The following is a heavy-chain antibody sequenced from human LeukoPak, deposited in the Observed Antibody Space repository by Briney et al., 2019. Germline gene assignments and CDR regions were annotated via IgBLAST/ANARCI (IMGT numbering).Heavy chain of an antibody. CDR3: AKSHSVTYRGYFDS. CDR2: IGIDSGNT. D-gene: IGHD4-23*01. J-gene: IGHJ4*02. CDR1: GFTFSDYS. Sequence: GGSLRLSCAASGFTFSDYSMSWVRQAPGKGLEWLSYIGIDSGNTNYADSVKGRFTISRDNSKNTLSLQMNSLRAEDTAVYYCAKSHSVTYRGYFDSWGQGTLVTVSS. V-gene: IGHV3-11*03.